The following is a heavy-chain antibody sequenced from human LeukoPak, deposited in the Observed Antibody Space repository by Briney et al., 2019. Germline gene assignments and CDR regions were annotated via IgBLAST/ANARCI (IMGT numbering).Heavy chain of an antibody. CDR1: GYTLTELS. V-gene: IGHV1-24*01. J-gene: IGHJ4*02. CDR2: FDPEDGET. CDR3: ATGGHRGEPSSYYDILTGYYNDGGDFDY. D-gene: IGHD3-9*01. Sequence: ASVKVSCKVSGYTLTELSMHSVRQAPGKGLEWMGGFDPEDGETIYAQKFQGRVTMTEDTSTDTAYMELSSLRSEDTAVYYCATGGHRGEPSSYYDILTGYYNDGGDFDYWGQGTLVTVSS.